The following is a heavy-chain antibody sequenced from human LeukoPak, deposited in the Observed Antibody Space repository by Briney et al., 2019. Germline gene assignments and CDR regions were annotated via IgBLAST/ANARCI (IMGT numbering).Heavy chain of an antibody. CDR2: IYYSGST. V-gene: IGHV4-39*07. D-gene: IGHD1-26*01. CDR1: GGSISSSSYY. CDR3: ARRRGSYSSYFDY. Sequence: PSETLSLTCTVSGGSISSSSYYWGWIRQPPGKGLEWIGSIYYSGSTYYNPSLKSRVTISVDTSKNQFSLKLSSVTAADTAVYYCARRRGSYSSYFDYWGQGTLVTVSS. J-gene: IGHJ4*02.